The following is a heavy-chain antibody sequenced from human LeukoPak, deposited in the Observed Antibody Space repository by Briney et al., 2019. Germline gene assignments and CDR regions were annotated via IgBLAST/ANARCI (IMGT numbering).Heavy chain of an antibody. J-gene: IGHJ4*02. CDR3: AKGPYCSGGSCYSGLSYFDY. CDR2: ISGSGGST. CDR1: GFTFSSYA. V-gene: IGHV3-23*01. Sequence: PGGSLRLSCAASGFTFSSYAMSWVRQAPGKGLEWVSAISGSGGSTYYADSVKGRFTISRDNSKNTLYLQMNSLRAEDTAVYYCAKGPYCSGGSCYSGLSYFDYWGQGTLVTVSS. D-gene: IGHD2-15*01.